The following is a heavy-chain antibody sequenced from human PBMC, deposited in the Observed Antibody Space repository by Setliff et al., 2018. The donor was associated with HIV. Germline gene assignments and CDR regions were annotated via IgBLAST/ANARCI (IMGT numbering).Heavy chain of an antibody. J-gene: IGHJ4*02. CDR1: GYTFTGHY. D-gene: IGHD3-9*01. V-gene: IGHV1-69*10. CDR2: IIPILGIA. Sequence: ASVKVSCKASGYTFTGHYMHWVRQAPGQGLEWMGGIIPILGIANYAQKFQGRVTITADKSTSTAYMELSSLRSEDTAVYYCARDRRTGYDILTGYSFDYWGQGTLVTVSS. CDR3: ARDRRTGYDILTGYSFDY.